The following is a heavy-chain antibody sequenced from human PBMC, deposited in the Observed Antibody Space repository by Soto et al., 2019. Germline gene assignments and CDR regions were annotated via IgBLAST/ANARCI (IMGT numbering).Heavy chain of an antibody. Sequence: EVQLVESGGGLVKPGESLRLSCAASGFTFRYAWMSWVRQAAGKGLELVGRIKSKPDGGATDYEAPVKGRFTISRDDSKSMLYLEMNNLQTDDTAVYYCTTDRGIQEAVLFDSWGQGALVTVSS. CDR2: IKSKPDGGAT. V-gene: IGHV3-15*01. D-gene: IGHD5-18*01. CDR3: TTDRGIQEAVLFDS. CDR1: GFTFRYAW. J-gene: IGHJ4*02.